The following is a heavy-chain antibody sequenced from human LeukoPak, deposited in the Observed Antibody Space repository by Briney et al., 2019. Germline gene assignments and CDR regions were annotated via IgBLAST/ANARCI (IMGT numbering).Heavy chain of an antibody. J-gene: IGHJ6*02. D-gene: IGHD2-2*02. CDR3: ATDYCSSTSCYTMGGYYYYGMDV. V-gene: IGHV4-4*02. CDR1: GGSISSSNW. CDR2: IYHSGST. Sequence: SGTLSLTCAVSGGSISSSNWWSWVRQPPGKGLEWIGEIYHSGSTNYNPSLKSRVTISVDESKNQFSLKLSSVTAADTAVYYCATDYCSSTSCYTMGGYYYYGMDVWGQGTTVTVSS.